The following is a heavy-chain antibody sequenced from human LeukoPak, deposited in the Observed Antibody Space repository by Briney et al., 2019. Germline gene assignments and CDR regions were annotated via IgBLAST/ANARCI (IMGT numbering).Heavy chain of an antibody. D-gene: IGHD3-22*01. CDR1: GFTFSGYW. CDR2: IKQDGSEK. Sequence: GGSLRLSCAASGFTFSGYWMSWVRQAPGKGLECVANIKQDGSEKYYVDSVKGRFTISRDNAENSLFLQMNSLRAEDTAVYYCASPNYYDSSGYYFWGQGTLVTVSS. V-gene: IGHV3-7*01. CDR3: ASPNYYDSSGYYF. J-gene: IGHJ4*02.